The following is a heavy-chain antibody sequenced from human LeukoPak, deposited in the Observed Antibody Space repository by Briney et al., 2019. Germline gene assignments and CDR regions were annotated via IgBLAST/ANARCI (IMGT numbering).Heavy chain of an antibody. CDR2: IKSKTDGGTT. Sequence: GGSLRLSCAASGFTFSNAWMSRVRQAPGKGLEWVGRIKSKTDGGTTDYAAPVKGRFTISRDDSKNTLYLQMNSLKTEDTAVYYCTTEAYYYDSTVDYWGQGTLVTVSS. V-gene: IGHV3-15*01. CDR3: TTEAYYYDSTVDY. J-gene: IGHJ4*02. CDR1: GFTFSNAW. D-gene: IGHD3-22*01.